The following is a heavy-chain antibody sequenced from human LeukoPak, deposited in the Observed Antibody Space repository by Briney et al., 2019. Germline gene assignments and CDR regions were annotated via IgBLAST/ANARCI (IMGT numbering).Heavy chain of an antibody. V-gene: IGHV1-18*04. CDR2: ISAYNGNT. D-gene: IGHD2-2*01. CDR1: GYTFTGYY. CDR3: ARSIVVVPAVMVGWFDP. J-gene: IGHJ5*02. Sequence: ASVKVSCKASGYTFTGYYMHWVRQAPGQGLEWMGWISAYNGNTNYAQKLQGRVTMTTDTSTSTAYMELRSLRSDDTAVYYCARSIVVVPAVMVGWFDPWGQGTLVTVSS.